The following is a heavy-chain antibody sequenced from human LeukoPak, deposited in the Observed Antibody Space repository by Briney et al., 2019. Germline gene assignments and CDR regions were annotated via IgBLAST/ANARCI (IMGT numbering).Heavy chain of an antibody. CDR3: AKELYDSSGYYYDY. D-gene: IGHD3-22*01. Sequence: GGSLRLSCAASGFTFSSYWMHWVRQAPGKGLVWVSRINSDGSSTSYADSVKGRFTISRDNSKNTLYLQMNSLRAEDTAVYYCAKELYDSSGYYYDYWGQGTLVTVSS. CDR1: GFTFSSYW. V-gene: IGHV3-74*01. J-gene: IGHJ4*02. CDR2: INSDGSST.